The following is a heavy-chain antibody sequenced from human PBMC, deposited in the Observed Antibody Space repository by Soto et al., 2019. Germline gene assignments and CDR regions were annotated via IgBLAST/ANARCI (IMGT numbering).Heavy chain of an antibody. Sequence: QLQLQESGPGLVKPSETLSLTCTVSGGSISSSSYYWGCIRQPPGKGLEWIGSIYYSGSTYYNPPLKSRVTLSVDTSKNQFSLKLSSVTAADTAVYSCATVWFGESQHWGQGTLVTVSS. CDR1: GGSISSSSYY. V-gene: IGHV4-39*01. D-gene: IGHD3-10*01. J-gene: IGHJ1*01. CDR3: ATVWFGESQH. CDR2: IYYSGST.